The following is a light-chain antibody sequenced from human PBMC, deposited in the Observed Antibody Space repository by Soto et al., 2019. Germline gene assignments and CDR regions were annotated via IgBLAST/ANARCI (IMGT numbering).Light chain of an antibody. Sequence: QSVLTQPASVSGSPGQSITISCTGTSGDIGSYNRVSWYQQPPGKAPKLMIYDVNKRPSGVPDRFSGSKSGNTASLTISVLQAEDEADYYCCSYAGSYTLVFGTGTKLTVL. CDR1: SGDIGSYNR. CDR2: DVN. V-gene: IGLV2-11*01. CDR3: CSYAGSYTLV. J-gene: IGLJ1*01.